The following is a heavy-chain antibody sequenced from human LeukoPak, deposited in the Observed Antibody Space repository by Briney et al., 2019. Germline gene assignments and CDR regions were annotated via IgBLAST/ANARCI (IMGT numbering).Heavy chain of an antibody. D-gene: IGHD2-2*02. Sequence: PGGSLRLSCVASGFTITSYAMRWVRQAPGKGLEWVSVINASGGETFYVDSVKGRFTISKDSSKNTLYLQMNNLRAEDTALYYCAKASGTSSYSSSDFWGQGTLVTVSS. J-gene: IGHJ4*02. CDR1: GFTITSYA. CDR3: AKASGTSSYSSSDF. CDR2: INASGGET. V-gene: IGHV3-23*01.